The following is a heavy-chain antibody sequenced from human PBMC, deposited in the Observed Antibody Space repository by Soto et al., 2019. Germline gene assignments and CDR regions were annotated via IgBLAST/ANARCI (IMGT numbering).Heavy chain of an antibody. CDR1: GFIFSRHA. J-gene: IGHJ3*02. CDR3: AREGQALPPSAFDI. Sequence: QVQLVESGGGVVQPGRSLRLSCAASGFIFSRHAMHWVRQAPGKGLEWVAQIWYDGSVKNYADSMKGRFTISRDSPKKTLFRQRNTLRVEDTAVYYCAREGQALPPSAFDIGGKGTLVTVSS. V-gene: IGHV3-33*01. CDR2: IWYDGSVK.